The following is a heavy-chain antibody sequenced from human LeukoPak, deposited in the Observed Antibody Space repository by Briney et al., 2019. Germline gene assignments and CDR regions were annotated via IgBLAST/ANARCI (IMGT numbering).Heavy chain of an antibody. J-gene: IGHJ4*02. CDR3: ARDYRVTNDYGGTHFDH. D-gene: IGHD4-23*01. Sequence: GGSLRLTCAASGFTFSSYEMNWVRQAPGKGLEWVSYISSSGSTIYYADSVKGRFTISRDNAKNSLYLQMNSLRAEDTAVYYCARDYRVTNDYGGTHFDHWGQGTLVTVSS. CDR1: GFTFSSYE. CDR2: ISSSGSTI. V-gene: IGHV3-48*03.